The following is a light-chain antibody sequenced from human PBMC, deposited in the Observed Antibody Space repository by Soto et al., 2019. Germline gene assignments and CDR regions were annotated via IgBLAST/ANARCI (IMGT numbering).Light chain of an antibody. Sequence: QSVLTQQPSVSGAPGQRVTISCSGSSSNIGAGYDVHWYQQLPGTAPRPLVYGNNYRPSGVPDRFSVSKSGTSASLAITGLQAEDEANYYCQSYDTGLGGRVVFGGGTKLTVL. J-gene: IGLJ2*01. CDR3: QSYDTGLGGRVV. CDR1: SSNIGAGYD. V-gene: IGLV1-40*01. CDR2: GNN.